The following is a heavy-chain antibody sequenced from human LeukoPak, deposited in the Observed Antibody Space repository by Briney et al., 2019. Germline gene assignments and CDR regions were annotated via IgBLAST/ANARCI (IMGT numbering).Heavy chain of an antibody. Sequence: GGSLRLSCAASGFTFTTYWMHWVRQAPGKGLVWVSRSNSDGSSTSYAGSVKGRFTISRDNAKNTLYLQMNSLRAEDTAVYYCARASNWKYDYWGQGTLVTVSS. D-gene: IGHD1-20*01. V-gene: IGHV3-74*01. CDR1: GFTFTTYW. CDR2: SNSDGSST. CDR3: ARASNWKYDY. J-gene: IGHJ4*02.